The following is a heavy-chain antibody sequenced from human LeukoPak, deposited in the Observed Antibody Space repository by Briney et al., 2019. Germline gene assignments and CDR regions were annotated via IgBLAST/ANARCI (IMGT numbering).Heavy chain of an antibody. Sequence: GGSLRLSCAASGFTVSSNYMSWVRQAPGKGLEWVSVIYSGGSTYYADSVKGRFTISRDNSKNTLYLQMNSLRAEDTAVYYCATDTYYYDSSGYFGAFDIWGQGTMVTVSS. V-gene: IGHV3-66*02. CDR1: GFTVSSNY. D-gene: IGHD3-22*01. J-gene: IGHJ3*02. CDR2: IYSGGST. CDR3: ATDTYYYDSSGYFGAFDI.